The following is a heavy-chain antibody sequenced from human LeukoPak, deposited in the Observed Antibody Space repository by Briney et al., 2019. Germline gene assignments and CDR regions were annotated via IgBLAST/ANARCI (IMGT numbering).Heavy chain of an antibody. Sequence: SETLSLTCTVSRGSVSSSTYYWSWVRQPPGKGLEGIASIYHTGSTYYNPSLKSRVSISLDMSKNEFFLTMTSVTAADTAVYLCTAEKNGSPHYWGQGTQVTVSS. CDR1: RGSVSSSTYY. D-gene: IGHD2-8*01. J-gene: IGHJ4*02. CDR2: IYHTGST. CDR3: TAEKNGSPHY. V-gene: IGHV4-39*07.